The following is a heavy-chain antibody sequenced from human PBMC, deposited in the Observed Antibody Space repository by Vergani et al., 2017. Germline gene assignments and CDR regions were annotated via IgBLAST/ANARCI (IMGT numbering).Heavy chain of an antibody. CDR3: ARVETREMTTDDYRFDP. V-gene: IGHV1-8*01. Sequence: QVQLVQSGAEVKKPGASVKVSCKATGYTFTSYDINWVRQATGQGLEWMGWMNPNSGNTGYAQKFQGRVTMTRDTSISTAYMELTSLRSDDTAVYYCARVETREMTTDDYRFDPWGQGTLVTVSS. CDR2: MNPNSGNT. CDR1: GYTFTSYD. J-gene: IGHJ5*02. D-gene: IGHD4-11*01.